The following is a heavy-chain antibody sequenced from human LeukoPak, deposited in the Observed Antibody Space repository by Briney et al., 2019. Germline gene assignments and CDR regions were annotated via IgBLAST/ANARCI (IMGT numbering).Heavy chain of an antibody. D-gene: IGHD2-2*01. CDR2: ISAYNGNT. CDR1: GYTFTSYG. V-gene: IGHV1-18*01. CDR3: ARDPLRPLHQLPQLNFDY. Sequence: ASVKVSCKASGYTFTSYGISWVRQAPGQGPEWMGWISAYNGNTNYAQKLQGRVTMTTDTSITTAYMELSRLRSDDTAVYYCARDPLRPLHQLPQLNFDYWGQGTLVTVSS. J-gene: IGHJ4*02.